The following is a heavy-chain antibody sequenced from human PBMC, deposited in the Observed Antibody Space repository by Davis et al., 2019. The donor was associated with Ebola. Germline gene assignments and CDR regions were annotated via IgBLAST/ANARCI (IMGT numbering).Heavy chain of an antibody. Sequence: SVKVSCKASGYTLTSYGISWVRHAPGQGLEWMGGIIPIFGTANYAQKFQGRVTITADKSTSTAYMELSRLRSEDTAVYYCASLQLGLNYGMDVWGQGTTVTVSS. CDR3: ASLQLGLNYGMDV. D-gene: IGHD6-6*01. CDR2: IIPIFGTA. V-gene: IGHV1-69*06. J-gene: IGHJ6*02. CDR1: GYTLTSYG.